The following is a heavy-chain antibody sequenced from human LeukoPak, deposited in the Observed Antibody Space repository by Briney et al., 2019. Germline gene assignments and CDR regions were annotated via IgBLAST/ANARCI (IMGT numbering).Heavy chain of an antibody. V-gene: IGHV4-34*01. CDR3: ARGRYSYGS. J-gene: IGHJ4*02. D-gene: IGHD5-18*01. CDR2: INHSGST. Sequence: SETLSLTCAVYGGSFSGYSWNWIRQPPVKGLEWIGEINHSGSTNYNPSLKSRVTISVDTSKNQFSLKLSSVTAADTAVYYCARGRYSYGSWGQGTLVTVSS. CDR1: GGSFSGYS.